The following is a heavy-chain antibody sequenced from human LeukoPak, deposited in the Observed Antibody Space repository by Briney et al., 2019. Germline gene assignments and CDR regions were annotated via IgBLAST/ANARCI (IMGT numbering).Heavy chain of an antibody. CDR2: IYHSGST. CDR3: ARLRAVAALGDY. V-gene: IGHV4-38-2*01. CDR1: GYSISSGYY. D-gene: IGHD6-19*01. Sequence: SETLFLTCAVSGYSISSGYYWGWIRQPPGKGLEWIGSIYHSGSTYYNPSLKSRVTISVDTSKNQFSLKLSSVTAADTAVYYCARLRAVAALGDYWGQGTLVTVSS. J-gene: IGHJ4*02.